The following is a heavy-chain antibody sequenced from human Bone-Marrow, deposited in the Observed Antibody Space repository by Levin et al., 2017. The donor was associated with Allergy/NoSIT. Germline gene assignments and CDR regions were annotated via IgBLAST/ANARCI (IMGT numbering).Heavy chain of an antibody. J-gene: IGHJ4*02. D-gene: IGHD4-11*01. Sequence: GESLKISCAASGFTFSTYWMHWVRQPPGKGLVWVSHINSDGSSTNYADSVKGRFTISRDNAKNTLYLQMNSLRAEDTAVYYCVRSYYSSPDNWGQGTLVTVSS. CDR3: VRSYYSSPDN. V-gene: IGHV3-74*01. CDR1: GFTFSTYW. CDR2: INSDGSST.